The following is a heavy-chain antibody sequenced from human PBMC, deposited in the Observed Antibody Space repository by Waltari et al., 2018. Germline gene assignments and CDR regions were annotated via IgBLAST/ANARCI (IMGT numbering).Heavy chain of an antibody. V-gene: IGHV4-4*07. D-gene: IGHD3-16*02. CDR1: GGSISSYY. J-gene: IGHJ3*02. Sequence: QVQLQESGPGLVKPSETLSLTCTVSGGSISSYYWSWIRQPAGKGLVWIGRIYTSGSTNYNPSLKSRVTMSVDTSKNQFSLKLSSVTAADTAVYYCATRPVYYDYVWGSYRSDNDAFDIWGQGTMVTVSS. CDR3: ATRPVYYDYVWGSYRSDNDAFDI. CDR2: IYTSGST.